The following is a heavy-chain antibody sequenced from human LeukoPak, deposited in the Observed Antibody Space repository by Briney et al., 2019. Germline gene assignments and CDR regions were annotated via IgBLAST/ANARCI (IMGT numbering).Heavy chain of an antibody. J-gene: IGHJ4*02. CDR2: IRSKAYGGTT. V-gene: IGHV3-49*04. CDR1: GFTFGDYA. D-gene: IGHD3-3*01. Sequence: PGGSLRLSCTASGFTFGDYAMSWVRQAPGKGLEWVGFIRSKAYGGTTEYAASVKGRFTISRDDSKNIAYLQMNSLKTEDTAVYYCTRDRGLTIFDYFDYWGQGTLVTVSS. CDR3: TRDRGLTIFDYFDY.